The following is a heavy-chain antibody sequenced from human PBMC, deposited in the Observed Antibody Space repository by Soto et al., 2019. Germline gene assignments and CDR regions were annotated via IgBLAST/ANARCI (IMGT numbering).Heavy chain of an antibody. Sequence: QVQLVQSGAEVKKPGSSVNVACKASGDTFNRYTISWVRQAPGQGLEWMGRIIPMSPMPIYAQKFRGRVTFTADKSTTSVYMELSSLTSDDTAVYYCASGEGGNGTWYAVWGQGTLGTVSS. CDR1: GDTFNRYT. CDR3: ASGEGGNGTWYAV. CDR2: IIPMSPMP. V-gene: IGHV1-69*02. D-gene: IGHD2-15*01. J-gene: IGHJ4*02.